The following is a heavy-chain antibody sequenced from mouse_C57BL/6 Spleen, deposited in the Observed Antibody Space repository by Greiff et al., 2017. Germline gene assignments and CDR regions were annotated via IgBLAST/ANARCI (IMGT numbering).Heavy chain of an antibody. Sequence: LQESGAELVRPGSSVKLSCKASGYTFTSYWMDWVKQRPGQGLEWIGNIYPSDSETHYNQKFKDKATLTVAKSSSTAYMQLSSLTSEDSAVYYCARGRVTTDYWGQGTTLTVSS. D-gene: IGHD2-2*01. CDR3: ARGRVTTDY. J-gene: IGHJ2*01. CDR2: IYPSDSET. V-gene: IGHV1-61*01. CDR1: GYTFTSYW.